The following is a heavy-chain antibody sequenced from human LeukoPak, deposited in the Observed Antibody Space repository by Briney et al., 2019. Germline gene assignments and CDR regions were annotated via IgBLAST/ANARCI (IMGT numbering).Heavy chain of an antibody. Sequence: SETLSLTCTVSGGSISSGSYYWSWIRQPAGKGLERIGRIYTSGSTNYNPSLKSRVTISVDTSKNQFSLKLSSVTAADTAVCYCAREPYSSSWVDYWGQGTLVTVSS. D-gene: IGHD6-13*01. CDR2: IYTSGST. V-gene: IGHV4-61*02. J-gene: IGHJ4*02. CDR1: GGSISSGSYY. CDR3: AREPYSSSWVDY.